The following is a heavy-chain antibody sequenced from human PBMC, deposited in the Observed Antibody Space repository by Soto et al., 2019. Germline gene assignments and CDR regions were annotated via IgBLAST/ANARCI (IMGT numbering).Heavy chain of an antibody. CDR1: GFTFSSYW. Sequence: GGSLRLSCAASGFTFSSYWMHWVRQAPGKGLVWVSRINSDGSSTSYADSVKGRFTISRDNAKNTLYLQMNSLRAEDTAVCYCARDPYYYDSSQVDDAFDIWGQGTMVTVSS. J-gene: IGHJ3*02. CDR2: INSDGSST. V-gene: IGHV3-74*01. CDR3: ARDPYYYDSSQVDDAFDI. D-gene: IGHD3-22*01.